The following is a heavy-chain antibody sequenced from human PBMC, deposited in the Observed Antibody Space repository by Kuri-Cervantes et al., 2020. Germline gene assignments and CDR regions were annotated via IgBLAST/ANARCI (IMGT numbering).Heavy chain of an antibody. D-gene: IGHD3-9*01. CDR2: ISWNRGSI. Sequence: SLMISCAASGFTFDDYAMHWVRRAPGKGLEWVSGISWNRGSIGYADSVKGRFTISRDNAKNSLYLQMNSLSAEETAVYYCARDVIYYYILTGHSMDVWGQGTTVTASS. CDR1: GFTFDDYA. CDR3: ARDVIYYYILTGHSMDV. V-gene: IGHV3-9*01. J-gene: IGHJ6*02.